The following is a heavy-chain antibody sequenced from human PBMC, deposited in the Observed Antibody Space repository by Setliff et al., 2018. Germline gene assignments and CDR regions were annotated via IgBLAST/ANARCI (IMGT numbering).Heavy chain of an antibody. D-gene: IGHD2-15*01. J-gene: IGHJ5*02. Sequence: SETLSLTCTVSGGSVSNSGFFWGWLRQAPGKGLEWIGNIYDSGSSNYNASPKSRLIITRDTSKNQISLKLTSVTAADTAVYYCGRGFSRIEGWGNWFDPWGQGILVTV. CDR3: GRGFSRIEGWGNWFDP. CDR1: GGSVSNSGFF. V-gene: IGHV4-39*01. CDR2: IYDSGSS.